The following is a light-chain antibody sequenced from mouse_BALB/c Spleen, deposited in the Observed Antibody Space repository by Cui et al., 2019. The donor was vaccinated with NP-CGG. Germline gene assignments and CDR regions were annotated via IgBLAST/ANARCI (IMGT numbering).Light chain of an antibody. Sequence: HAVLTHASALTTSPGETVTRTCRSSTGAVTTSNYANWVQEKPDHLFTGLIGGTNNRAPGVPARFSGSLIGDKAALTITGAQTEDEAIYFCALWYSNHWVFGGGTKLTVL. CDR3: ALWYSNHWV. V-gene: IGLV1*01. CDR1: TGAVTTSNY. J-gene: IGLJ1*01. CDR2: GTN.